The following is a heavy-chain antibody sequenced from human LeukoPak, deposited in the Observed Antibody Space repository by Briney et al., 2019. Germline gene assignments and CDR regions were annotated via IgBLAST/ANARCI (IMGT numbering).Heavy chain of an antibody. Sequence: PSETPSLTCTVSGXSISNYYWNWIRQPPGKGLEWIGYIYNSGSTNYNPSLKSRVTISVDTSKNQFSLNLSSVTAADTAVYFCARRPWGGLDVWGQGTTVTVSS. D-gene: IGHD1-26*01. V-gene: IGHV4-59*01. J-gene: IGHJ6*02. CDR2: IYNSGST. CDR1: GXSISNYY. CDR3: ARRPWGGLDV.